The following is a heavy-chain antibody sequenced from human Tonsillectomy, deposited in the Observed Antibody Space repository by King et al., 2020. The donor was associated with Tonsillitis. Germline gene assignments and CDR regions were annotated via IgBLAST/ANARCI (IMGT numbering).Heavy chain of an antibody. J-gene: IGHJ4*02. CDR2: IYYSGST. CDR3: ASSIAADGGIDY. V-gene: IGHV4-59*08. CDR1: VGSISSYY. Sequence: VQLQESGPGLVKPSETLSLTCTVSVGSISSYYWSWIRQPPGKGLEWIGYIYYSGSTNYNPSLKSRVTISVDTSKHQFSLKLSSVTAADTAVYYCASSIAADGGIDYWGQGTLVTVSS. D-gene: IGHD6-6*01.